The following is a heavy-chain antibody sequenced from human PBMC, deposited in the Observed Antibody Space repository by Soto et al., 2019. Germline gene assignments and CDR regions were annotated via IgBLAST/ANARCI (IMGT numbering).Heavy chain of an antibody. J-gene: IGHJ2*01. D-gene: IGHD1-26*01. CDR3: AKDHSGSYYGPYWYFDL. Sequence: GGSVRLSCAASGFTFDDYAMHWVRQAPGKGLEWVSGISWNSGSIGYADSVKGRFTISRDNAKNSLYLQMNSLRAEDTAVYYCAKDHSGSYYGPYWYFDLWGRGTLVTVSS. V-gene: IGHV3-9*01. CDR2: ISWNSGSI. CDR1: GFTFDDYA.